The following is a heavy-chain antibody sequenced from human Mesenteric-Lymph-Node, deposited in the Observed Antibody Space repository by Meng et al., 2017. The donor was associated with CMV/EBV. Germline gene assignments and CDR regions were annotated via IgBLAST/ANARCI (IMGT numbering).Heavy chain of an antibody. J-gene: IGHJ4*02. V-gene: IGHV3-49*04. CDR1: GFTFGDYA. CDR3: TRDAPVSTANDY. CDR2: IRSKAYGGTT. Sequence: GESLKISCTASGFTFGDYAMSWVRQAPGKGLGWVGFIRSKAYGGTTEYAASVKGRFTISRDDSKSIAYLQMNSLKTEDTAVYYCTRDAPVSTANDYWGQGTLVTVSS. D-gene: IGHD5/OR15-5a*01.